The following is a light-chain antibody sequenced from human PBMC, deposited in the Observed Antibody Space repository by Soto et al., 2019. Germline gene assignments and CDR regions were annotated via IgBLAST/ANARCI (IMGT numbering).Light chain of an antibody. CDR1: QSVLYNSNXXXX. CDR2: WAS. V-gene: IGKV4-1*01. Sequence: DIVLTQSPDSLDVSLGERATINCKSSQSVLYNSNXXXXLAWYQQKSGQPPKLLISWASARQSGVPDRFSGSGSGTDXTXTISSLQPEDVAVYYCLQYYGTPLAFGGGTKLEIK. J-gene: IGKJ4*01. CDR3: LQYYGTPLA.